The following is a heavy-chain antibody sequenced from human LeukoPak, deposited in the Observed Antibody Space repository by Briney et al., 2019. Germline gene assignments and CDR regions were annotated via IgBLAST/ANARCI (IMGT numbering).Heavy chain of an antibody. Sequence: GGSLRLSCAASGFTFSDYYMGWIRQAPGKGLEWVSYISSSGDTIYYADSVKGRFTISRDNAKNSLYLEMNSLRAEDTAVYYCARGEMATKSGFDSWGQGTLVTVSS. CDR1: GFTFSDYY. V-gene: IGHV3-11*01. CDR2: ISSSGDTI. CDR3: ARGEMATKSGFDS. J-gene: IGHJ4*02. D-gene: IGHD5-24*01.